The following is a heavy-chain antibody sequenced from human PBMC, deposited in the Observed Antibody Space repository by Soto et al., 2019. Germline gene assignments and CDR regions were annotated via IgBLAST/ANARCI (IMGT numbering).Heavy chain of an antibody. J-gene: IGHJ4*02. CDR1: GGTFSSYA. CDR3: ARGLSATVVTPGPF. V-gene: IGHV1-69*13. D-gene: IGHD4-17*01. Sequence: SVKVSCKASGGTFSSYAISWVRQAPGQGLEWMGGIIPIFGTANYAQKFQGRVTITADESTSTAYMELSSLRSEDTAGYYCARGLSATVVTPGPFWGQGTLVTVSS. CDR2: IIPIFGTA.